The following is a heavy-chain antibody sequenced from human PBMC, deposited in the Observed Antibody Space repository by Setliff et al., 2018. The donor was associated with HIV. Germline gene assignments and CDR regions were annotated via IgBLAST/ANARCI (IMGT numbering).Heavy chain of an antibody. Sequence: SETLSLTCAVYGGSISDYNWRWIRQPPGKGLEWIGSIYHRGNTYHNPSLKSRVTVSVDTSKNQFSLKLSSVTAADTAVYYCARSFGNGNSRLGNWGQGTLVTVSS. CDR3: ARSFGNGNSRLGN. J-gene: IGHJ4*02. V-gene: IGHV4-34*01. CDR2: IYHRGNT. CDR1: GGSISDYN. D-gene: IGHD2-8*01.